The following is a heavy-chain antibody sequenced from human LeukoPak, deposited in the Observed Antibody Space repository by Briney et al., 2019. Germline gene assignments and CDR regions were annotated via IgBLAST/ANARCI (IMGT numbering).Heavy chain of an antibody. J-gene: IGHJ6*03. CDR2: ISAYNGNT. D-gene: IGHD6-13*01. CDR1: GYTFTSYG. V-gene: IGHV1-18*01. Sequence: GGSLRLSCAASGYTFTSYGISWVRQAPGQGLEWMGWISAYNGNTNYAQKLQGRVTMTTDTSTSTAYMELRSLRSDDTAVYYCARGDSVPYSSSWYYGFMDVWGKGTTVTVSS. CDR3: ARGDSVPYSSSWYYGFMDV.